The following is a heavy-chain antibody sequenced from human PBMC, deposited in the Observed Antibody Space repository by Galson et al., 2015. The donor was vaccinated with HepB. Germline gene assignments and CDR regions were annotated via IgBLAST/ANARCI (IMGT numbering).Heavy chain of an antibody. CDR3: AKGGPRRDCSGGSCYLERVYFDY. V-gene: IGHV3-23*01. CDR1: GFTFSSYA. Sequence: SLRLSCAASGFTFSSYAMSWVRQAPGKGLEWVSAISGSGGSTYYADSVKGRFTISRDNSKNTLYLQMNSLRAEDTAVYYCAKGGPRRDCSGGSCYLERVYFDYWGQGTLVTVSS. CDR2: ISGSGGST. D-gene: IGHD2-15*01. J-gene: IGHJ4*02.